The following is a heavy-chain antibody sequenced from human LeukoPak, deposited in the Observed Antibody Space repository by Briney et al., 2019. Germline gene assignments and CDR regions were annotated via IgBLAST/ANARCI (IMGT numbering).Heavy chain of an antibody. Sequence: GGSLRLSCAASGFTFSSYWMSWVRQARGKGLEWVANIKQDGSEKYYVDCVKGRFTISRDNAKNSLYLQMNSLRAEDTAVYYCAMNFDWLPSRVDYWGQGTLVTVSS. D-gene: IGHD3-9*01. V-gene: IGHV3-7*01. CDR2: IKQDGSEK. CDR3: AMNFDWLPSRVDY. CDR1: GFTFSSYW. J-gene: IGHJ4*02.